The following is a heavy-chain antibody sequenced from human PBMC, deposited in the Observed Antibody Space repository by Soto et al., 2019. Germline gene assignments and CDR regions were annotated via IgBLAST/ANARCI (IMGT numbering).Heavy chain of an antibody. J-gene: IGHJ6*03. CDR1: GFTFSGYA. CDR3: ARVGPAAIGYYYYYMDV. D-gene: IGHD2-2*01. CDR2: ISGSGSTI. Sequence: PGGSLRLSCAASGFTFSGYAMSWVRQAPGKGLEWVSAISGSGSTIYYADSVKGRFTISRDNAKNSLYLQMNSLRAEDTAVYYCARVGPAAIGYYYYYMDVWGKGTTVTVSS. V-gene: IGHV3-11*01.